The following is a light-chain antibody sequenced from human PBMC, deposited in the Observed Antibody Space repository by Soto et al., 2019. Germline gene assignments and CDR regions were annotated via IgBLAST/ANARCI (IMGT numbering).Light chain of an antibody. Sequence: EIVLTQFPGTLSLSPGERATLSCRASQSVSRDKLAWYQQKPGQAPRLVIYVASSRATGIPDRFSGSGSGTDFTLTISRLEPEDFAVYFCQQYGSSPLTFGGGTKVEI. V-gene: IGKV3-20*01. J-gene: IGKJ4*01. CDR3: QQYGSSPLT. CDR2: VAS. CDR1: QSVSRDK.